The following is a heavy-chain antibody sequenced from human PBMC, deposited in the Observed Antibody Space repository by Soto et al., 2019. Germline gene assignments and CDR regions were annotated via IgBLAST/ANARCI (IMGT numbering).Heavy chain of an antibody. CDR2: ISYDGSNK. CDR1: GFTFSSYA. V-gene: IGHV3-30-3*01. J-gene: IGHJ4*02. D-gene: IGHD6-6*01. CDR3: ARDFPLGGSSSLRVSGYFDY. Sequence: QVQLVESGGGVVQPGRSLRLSCAASGFTFSSYAMHWVRQAPGKGLEWVAVISYDGSNKYYADSVKGRFTISRDNSKNTLYLQMNSLRAEDTAVYYCARDFPLGGSSSLRVSGYFDYWGQGTLVTVSS.